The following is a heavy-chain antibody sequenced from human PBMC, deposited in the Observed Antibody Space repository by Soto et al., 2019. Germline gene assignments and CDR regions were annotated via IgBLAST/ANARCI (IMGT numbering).Heavy chain of an antibody. CDR3: ARARRTSLVNRVYYYMDV. CDR1: GGSIGSYY. CDR2: IYYSGST. V-gene: IGHV4-59*01. D-gene: IGHD1-26*01. Sequence: SETLSLTCTVSGGSIGSYYWSWIRQPPGKGLEWIGYIYYSGSTNYNPSLKSRVTISVDTSKNQFSLKLSSVTAADTAVYYCARARRTSLVNRVYYYMDVWGKGTTVIVSS. J-gene: IGHJ6*03.